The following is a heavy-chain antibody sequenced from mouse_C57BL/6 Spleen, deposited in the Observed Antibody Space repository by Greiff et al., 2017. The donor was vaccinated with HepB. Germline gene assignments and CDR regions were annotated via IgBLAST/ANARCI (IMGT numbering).Heavy chain of an antibody. V-gene: IGHV5-6*01. J-gene: IGHJ3*01. Sequence: EVQRVESGGDLVKPGGSLKLSCAASGFTFSSYGMSWVRQTPDKRLEWVATISSGGSYTYYPDSAKGRFTISRDNAKNTLYLQMSSLKSEDTAMYYCARHPPHYYYGSSFAWFAYWGQGTLVTVSA. CDR2: ISSGGSYT. CDR1: GFTFSSYG. CDR3: ARHPPHYYYGSSFAWFAY. D-gene: IGHD1-1*01.